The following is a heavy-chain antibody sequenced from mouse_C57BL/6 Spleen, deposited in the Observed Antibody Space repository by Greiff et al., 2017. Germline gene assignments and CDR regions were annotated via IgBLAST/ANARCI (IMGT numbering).Heavy chain of an antibody. CDR2: IYPGDGDT. D-gene: IGHD1-1*01. V-gene: IGHV1-80*01. Sequence: QVQLQQSGAELVKPGASVKISCKASGYAFSSYWMNWVKQRPGKGLEWIGQIYPGDGDTNYNGKFKGKATLTADKSSSTAYMQLSSLTSEDSAVYFCARSGNYGSSPQVDVWGTGTTVTVSS. CDR1: GYAFSSYW. CDR3: ARSGNYGSSPQVDV. J-gene: IGHJ1*03.